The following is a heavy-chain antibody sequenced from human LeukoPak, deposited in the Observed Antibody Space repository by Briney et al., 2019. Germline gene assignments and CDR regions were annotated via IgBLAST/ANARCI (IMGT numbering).Heavy chain of an antibody. Sequence: PSETLSLTCTVSGGSISSYYWSWIRQPAGKGLEWIGRIYTSGSTNYNPSLKSRVTMSVDTSKKQFSLKLSSVTAADTAVYYCASTYYYDNSGQYSDAFDIWGQGTMVTVSS. V-gene: IGHV4-4*07. J-gene: IGHJ3*02. D-gene: IGHD3-22*01. CDR1: GGSISSYY. CDR3: ASTYYYDNSGQYSDAFDI. CDR2: IYTSGST.